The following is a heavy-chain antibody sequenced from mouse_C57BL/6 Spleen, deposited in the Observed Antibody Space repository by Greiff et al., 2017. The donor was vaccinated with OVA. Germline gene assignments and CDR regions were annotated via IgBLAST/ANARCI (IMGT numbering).Heavy chain of an antibody. Sequence: EVQLQESGPGLVKPSQSLSLTCSVTGYSITSGYYWNWIRQFPGNKLEWMGYISYDGSNNYNPSLKNRISITRDTSKNQFFLKLNSVTTEDTATYYCARRVGLNFDYWGQGTTLTVSS. V-gene: IGHV3-6*01. CDR1: GYSITSGYY. D-gene: IGHD4-1*01. CDR3: ARRVGLNFDY. CDR2: ISYDGSN. J-gene: IGHJ2*01.